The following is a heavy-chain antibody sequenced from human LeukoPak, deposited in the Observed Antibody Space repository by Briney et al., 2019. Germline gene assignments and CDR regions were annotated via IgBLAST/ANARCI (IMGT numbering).Heavy chain of an antibody. V-gene: IGHV3-30*02. D-gene: IGHD3-3*01. CDR3: AKDLIFGVVTDYMDV. CDR2: MRYDGSNK. CDR1: GFTFSSYG. Sequence: GGSLRLSCAASGFTFSSYGMHWVRQAPGKGLEWVAFMRYDGSNKYYADSVKGRFTISRDNSKNTLYLQMNSLRAEDTAVYYCAKDLIFGVVTDYMDVWGKGTTVTVSS. J-gene: IGHJ6*03.